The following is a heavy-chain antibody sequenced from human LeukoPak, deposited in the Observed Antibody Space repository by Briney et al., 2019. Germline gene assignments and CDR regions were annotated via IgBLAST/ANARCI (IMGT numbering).Heavy chain of an antibody. J-gene: IGHJ6*02. V-gene: IGHV3-21*01. CDR2: ISSSSSYI. CDR3: ARQYYYDSSAKTMDV. D-gene: IGHD3-22*01. Sequence: GGSLRLSCVTSGFTFSSYSMNWVRQAPGKGLEWVSSISSSSSYIYYADSVKGRFTISRGNAKNSLYLQMNSLRAEDTAVYYCARQYYYDSSAKTMDVWGQGTTVTVSS. CDR1: GFTFSSYS.